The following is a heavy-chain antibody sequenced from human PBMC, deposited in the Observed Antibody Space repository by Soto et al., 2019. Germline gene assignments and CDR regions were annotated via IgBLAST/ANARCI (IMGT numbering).Heavy chain of an antibody. J-gene: IGHJ6*02. CDR1: GFSLSTSGMC. V-gene: IGHV2-70*01. CDR3: ARVLGYSSGWFYGMDV. CDR2: IDWDDDK. D-gene: IGHD6-19*01. Sequence: SGPTLVNPTQTLTLTCTFSGFSLSTSGMCVSWIRQPPGKALEWHALIDWDDDKYYSTSLKTRLTISKDTSKKQVVLTMTNMDPVDTATYYCARVLGYSSGWFYGMDVWGQGTTVTVSS.